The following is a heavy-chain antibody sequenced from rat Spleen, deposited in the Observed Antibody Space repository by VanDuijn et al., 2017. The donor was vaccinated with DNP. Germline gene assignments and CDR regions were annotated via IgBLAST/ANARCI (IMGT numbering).Heavy chain of an antibody. CDR2: ISSGGST. Sequence: QVQLKESGPGLVQPSQTLSLTCTVSGFSLTSYGVIWVRQPPGKGLEWIAAISSGGSTYYNSALKSRLTISRDTSKSQIFLKMNSLQTEDTAIYFCTRPFDYWGQGVMVTVSS. CDR1: GFSLTSYG. J-gene: IGHJ2*01. CDR3: TRPFDY. V-gene: IGHV2S12*01.